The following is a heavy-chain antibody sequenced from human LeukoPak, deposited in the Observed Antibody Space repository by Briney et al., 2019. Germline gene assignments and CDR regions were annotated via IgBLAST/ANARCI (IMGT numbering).Heavy chain of an antibody. CDR1: GYTFTGYY. D-gene: IGHD6-19*01. CDR2: INPNSGGT. Sequence: ASVKVSCKASGYTFTGYYMHWVRQAPGQGLEWMGWINPNSGGTNYAQEFQGWVTMTRDTSISAAYMELSRLRSDDTAVYFCARGSGGWNPSDYWGQGTLVTVSS. V-gene: IGHV1-2*04. CDR3: ARGSGGWNPSDY. J-gene: IGHJ4*02.